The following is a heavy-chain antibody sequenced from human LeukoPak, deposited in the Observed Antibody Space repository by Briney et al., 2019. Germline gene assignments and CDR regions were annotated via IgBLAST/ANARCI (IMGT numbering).Heavy chain of an antibody. J-gene: IGHJ5*01. Sequence: RSRTLSLTCAISGDSVSSDSAAWSWIRQSPSRGLEWLGRTYYRSMWHNDYALSVRSRMTINADTSKNHFSLQLSSVTPEDTAVYYCARAGTSGTFNSWGQGTLVTVSS. CDR1: GDSVSSDSAA. CDR2: TYYRSMWHN. D-gene: IGHD2-2*01. CDR3: ARAGTSGTFNS. V-gene: IGHV6-1*01.